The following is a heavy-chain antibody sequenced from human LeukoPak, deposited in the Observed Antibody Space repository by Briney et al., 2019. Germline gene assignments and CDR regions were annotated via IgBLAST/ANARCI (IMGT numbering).Heavy chain of an antibody. Sequence: SVKVSCKASGGTFISYAISWVRQAPGQGLEWMGGIIPIFGTANYAQKFQGRVTITADESTSTAYMELSSLRSEDTAVYYCARDTSIGSGSYLGYWGQGTLVTVSS. CDR1: GGTFISYA. CDR3: ARDTSIGSGSYLGY. CDR2: IIPIFGTA. V-gene: IGHV1-69*13. D-gene: IGHD3-10*01. J-gene: IGHJ4*02.